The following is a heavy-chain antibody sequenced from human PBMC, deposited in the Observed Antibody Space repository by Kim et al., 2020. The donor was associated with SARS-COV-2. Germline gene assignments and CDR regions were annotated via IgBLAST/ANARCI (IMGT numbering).Heavy chain of an antibody. V-gene: IGHV3-30*04. J-gene: IGHJ4*02. CDR1: GFTFSSYA. CDR2: ISYDGSNK. CDR3: ARGLLLWFGETSTYYFDY. Sequence: GGSLRLSCAASGFTFSSYAMHWVRQAPGKGLEWVAVISYDGSNKYYADSVKGRFTISRDNSKNTLYLQMNSLRAEDTAVYYCARGLLLWFGETSTYYFDYWGQGTLVTVSS. D-gene: IGHD3-10*01.